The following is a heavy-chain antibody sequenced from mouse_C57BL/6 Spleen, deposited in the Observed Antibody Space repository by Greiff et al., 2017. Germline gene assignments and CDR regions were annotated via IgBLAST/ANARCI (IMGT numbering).Heavy chain of an antibody. J-gene: IGHJ4*01. CDR2: INPSSGYT. Sequence: QVQLQQSGAELARPGASVKMSCKASGYTFTSYTMHWVKQRPGQGLEWIGYINPSSGYTKYNQKFKDKATLTADKSYSTAYMQLSSLTAEDSAVYYCARSGDPYAMDYWGQGTSVTVSS. CDR1: GYTFTSYT. V-gene: IGHV1-4*01. D-gene: IGHD3-1*01. CDR3: ARSGDPYAMDY.